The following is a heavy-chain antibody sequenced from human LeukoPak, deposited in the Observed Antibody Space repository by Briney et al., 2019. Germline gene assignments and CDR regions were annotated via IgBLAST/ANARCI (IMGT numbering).Heavy chain of an antibody. V-gene: IGHV3-23*01. J-gene: IGHJ4*02. CDR2: ISGSGGST. CDR1: GITFSNHA. D-gene: IGHD1-7*01. Sequence: GGSLRLSCAASGITFSNHAMSWVPQAPGKGLEWVSGISGSGGSTYYADSVKGRFTISRDNPKNMLYLQMNSLRAEDTAVYYCAKVALNYYFDYWGQGTLVTVSS. CDR3: AKVALNYYFDY.